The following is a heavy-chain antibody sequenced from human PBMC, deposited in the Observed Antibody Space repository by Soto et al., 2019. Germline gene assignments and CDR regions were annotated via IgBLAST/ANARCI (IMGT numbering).Heavy chain of an antibody. CDR1: GGSINSGDHY. V-gene: IGHV4-30-4*01. D-gene: IGHD5-12*01. CDR3: ARNRDGYNSFDY. CDR2: IYYSGTT. Sequence: SETLSLTCTVSGGSINSGDHYWSWIRQPPGKGLEWIGYIYYSGTTYSNPSLKSRLTISVDTSKNQFSLKLSSVTAADTAVYFCARNRDGYNSFDYWGQGTLVTVSS. J-gene: IGHJ4*02.